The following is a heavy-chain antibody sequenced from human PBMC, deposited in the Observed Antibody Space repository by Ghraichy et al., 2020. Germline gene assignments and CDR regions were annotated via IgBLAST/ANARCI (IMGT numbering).Heavy chain of an antibody. J-gene: IGHJ4*02. V-gene: IGHV4-38-2*01. CDR3: ARGGCSGGSCHYFDY. D-gene: IGHD2-15*01. CDR1: GYSISSGYY. CDR2: IYHSGST. Sequence: SETLSLTCAVSGYSISSGYYWGWIRQPPGKGLEWIGSIYHSGSTYYNPSLKSRVTISVDTSKNQFSLKLSSVTAADTAVYYCARGGCSGGSCHYFDYWGQGTLVTVSS.